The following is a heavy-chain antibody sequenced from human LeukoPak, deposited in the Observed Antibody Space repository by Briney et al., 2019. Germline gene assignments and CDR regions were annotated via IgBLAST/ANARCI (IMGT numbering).Heavy chain of an antibody. D-gene: IGHD6-6*01. V-gene: IGHV3-48*03. J-gene: IGHJ4*02. CDR2: ISSSGTTI. CDR1: GFTFSSYE. Sequence: PGGSLRLSCAASGFTFSSYEMNWVRQPPGKGPEWVSYISSSGTTIYYADSVKGRFTISRDNAKNSVYLQMNSLRDEDTAVYYCARGLAARLDQWGQGTLVTVSS. CDR3: ARGLAARLDQ.